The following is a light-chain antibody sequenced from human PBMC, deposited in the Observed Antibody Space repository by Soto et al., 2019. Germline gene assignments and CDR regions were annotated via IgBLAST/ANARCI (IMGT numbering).Light chain of an antibody. CDR1: QSISSW. CDR2: DAS. Sequence: DIQMTQSPSTLSASVGDRVTITCRASQSISSWLAWYQQKPGKAPKLLIYDASSLESGVPSRFSGSGSGTEFTLTISSLQPDDFATYYGQQYNSYSVTFGQGTKVEIK. CDR3: QQYNSYSVT. J-gene: IGKJ1*01. V-gene: IGKV1-5*01.